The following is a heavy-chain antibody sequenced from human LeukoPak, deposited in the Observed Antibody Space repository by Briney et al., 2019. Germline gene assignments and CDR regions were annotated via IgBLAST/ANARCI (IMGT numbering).Heavy chain of an antibody. D-gene: IGHD4-17*01. Sequence: PGGSLRLSCAASGFTFSSYGMHWVRQAPGKGLEWVAVIWYDGSNKYYADSVKGRFTISRDNSKNTLCLQMNSLRAEDTAVYYCARDINGDYVPYGMDVWGQGTTVTVSS. CDR2: IWYDGSNK. CDR1: GFTFSSYG. CDR3: ARDINGDYVPYGMDV. J-gene: IGHJ6*02. V-gene: IGHV3-33*01.